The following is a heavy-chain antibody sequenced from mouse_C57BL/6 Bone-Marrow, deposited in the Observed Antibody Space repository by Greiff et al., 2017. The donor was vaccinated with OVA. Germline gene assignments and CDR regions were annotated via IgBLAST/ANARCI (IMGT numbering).Heavy chain of an antibody. J-gene: IGHJ3*01. V-gene: IGHV5-6*01. CDR3: ARSYYYGSPWCAY. CDR2: ISSGGSYT. CDR1: GFTFSSYG. D-gene: IGHD1-1*01. Sequence: EVKLMASGGDLVKPGGSLKLSCAASGFTFSSYGMSWVRQTPDKRLEWVATISSGGSYTYYPDRVKGRFTISRDNAKNTLYLQMSSLKSEDTAMYYCARSYYYGSPWCAYWGQGTLVTVSA.